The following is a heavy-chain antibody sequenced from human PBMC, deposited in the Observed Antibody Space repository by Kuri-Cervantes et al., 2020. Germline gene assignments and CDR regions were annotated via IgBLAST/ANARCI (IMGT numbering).Heavy chain of an antibody. J-gene: IGHJ6*04. D-gene: IGHD6-6*01. CDR1: GFTFSTYS. Sequence: GGSLRLSCAASGFTFSTYSMNWVRQAPGKGLEWVSSISSSSSYIYYADSVKGRFTISRDNAKNSLYLQMNSLRAEDTAVYYCARGHIAARPSVMDVWGKGTTVTVSS. V-gene: IGHV3-21*01. CDR3: ARGHIAARPSVMDV. CDR2: ISSSSSYI.